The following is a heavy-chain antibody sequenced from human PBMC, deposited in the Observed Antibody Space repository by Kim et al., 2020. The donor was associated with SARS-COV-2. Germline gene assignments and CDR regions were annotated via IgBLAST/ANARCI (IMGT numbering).Heavy chain of an antibody. J-gene: IGHJ6*01. CDR3: ARSGGVFDFRSSYY. Sequence: GGSLRLSCAGSGFTFNNFGMHWVRQTPGKGLEWLASISHEGSKKYYEDSLKGRFTISRDSSKSTLYLQMNSLRAEDTALYYCARSGGVFDFRSSYY. V-gene: IGHV3-30*03. CDR1: GFTFNNFG. D-gene: IGHD3-3*01. CDR2: ISHEGSKK.